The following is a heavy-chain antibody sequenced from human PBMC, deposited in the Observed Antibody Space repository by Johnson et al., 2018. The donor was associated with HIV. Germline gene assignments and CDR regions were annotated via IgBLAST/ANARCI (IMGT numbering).Heavy chain of an antibody. CDR3: ARPNFLYENDAFDI. CDR2: MWYDGSRT. CDR1: GFTFSTYG. Sequence: QVQLVESGGGLVQPGRSLRLSCAASGFTFSTYGMHWVRQAPGKGLEWVAVMWYDGSRTSYADSVKGRFTISRDNAKNTLYLQMNSLRAEDTAVYYCARPNFLYENDAFDIWGQGTMVTVSS. V-gene: IGHV3-33*03. J-gene: IGHJ3*02. D-gene: IGHD2-2*02.